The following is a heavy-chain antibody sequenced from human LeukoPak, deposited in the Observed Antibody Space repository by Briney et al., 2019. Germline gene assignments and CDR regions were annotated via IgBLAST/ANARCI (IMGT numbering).Heavy chain of an antibody. J-gene: IGHJ4*02. V-gene: IGHV3-30*02. Sequence: GGSLRLSCAASGFTFSSYGMHWVRQAPGKGLEWVAVIWYDGSYKSYADSVQGRFTISRDNSKNTLSLEMNSLRAEDTAVYYCAKDETMVRGVTPGPDYWGQGTLVTVSS. CDR1: GFTFSSYG. CDR3: AKDETMVRGVTPGPDY. CDR2: IWYDGSYK. D-gene: IGHD3-10*01.